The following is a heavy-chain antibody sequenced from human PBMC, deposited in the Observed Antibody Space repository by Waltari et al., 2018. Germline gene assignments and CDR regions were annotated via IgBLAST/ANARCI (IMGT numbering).Heavy chain of an antibody. CDR2: IWADGYNI. Sequence: QVQLVGSGGSVVQPGRSLRLSCATSVFTFTPYGMNWVRQAPGKGLEWVAAIWADGYNIYYAESVKGRFTISRDNSKNTVYLQMNSLRVEDTAIYYCAIIQSGGYWGQGTLVTVSS. CDR1: VFTFTPYG. CDR3: AIIQSGGY. J-gene: IGHJ4*02. D-gene: IGHD4-4*01. V-gene: IGHV3-33*01.